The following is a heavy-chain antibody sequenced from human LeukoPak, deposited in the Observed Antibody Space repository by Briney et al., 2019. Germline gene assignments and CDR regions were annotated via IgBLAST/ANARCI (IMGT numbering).Heavy chain of an antibody. CDR3: ARSPRDVAAVGHLGFDN. V-gene: IGHV1-8*03. CDR2: MNPNSGNT. Sequence: GASVKVSCKASGYTFTSYDINWVRQATGQGLEWMGWMNPNSGNTGYAQKFQGRVTITRNTSISTAYMELSSLRSDDTAVYYCARSPRDVAAVGHLGFDNWGQGTLVTVSS. J-gene: IGHJ4*02. D-gene: IGHD2-15*01. CDR1: GYTFTSYD.